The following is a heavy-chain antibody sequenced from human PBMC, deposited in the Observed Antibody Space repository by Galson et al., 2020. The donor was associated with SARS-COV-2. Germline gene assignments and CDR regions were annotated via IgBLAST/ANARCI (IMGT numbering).Heavy chain of an antibody. J-gene: IGHJ4*02. D-gene: IGHD5-12*01. Sequence: PGGSLRLSCETSGFTFGDYWMSWVRQAPGKGLEWVANVKQDGSDRYYGDSVKGRFTISSDYAKNSVYLQMNSLRVEDTAVYYCARDQDGYNDFWGQGTLVTVSS. CDR3: ARDQDGYNDF. CDR1: GFTFGDYW. CDR2: VKQDGSDR. V-gene: IGHV3-7*01.